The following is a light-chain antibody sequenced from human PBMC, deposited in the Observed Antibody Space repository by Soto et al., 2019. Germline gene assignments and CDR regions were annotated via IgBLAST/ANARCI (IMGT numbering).Light chain of an antibody. CDR3: QQGSATPIT. CDR2: SAF. Sequence: DIQMTQSPSSLSASVGDRVTITCRASQSISSYLNWYQQKPGKAPRLLVYSAFRIQSGVPSRFNASGSGTDFTLSISSLQPEDFSTYYCQQGSATPITFGLGTRLEIK. CDR1: QSISSY. V-gene: IGKV1-39*01. J-gene: IGKJ5*01.